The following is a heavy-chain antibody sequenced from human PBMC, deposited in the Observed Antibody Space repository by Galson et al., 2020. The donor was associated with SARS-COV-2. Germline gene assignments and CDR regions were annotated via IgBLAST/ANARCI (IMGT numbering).Heavy chain of an antibody. J-gene: IGHJ4*02. CDR1: GASVTGTTYY. V-gene: IGHV4-61*09. CDR3: AGYDFWTASYS. D-gene: IGHD3-3*01. Sequence: SETLSLTCTVSGASVTGTTYYWNWIRQPAGNGLDWIGHIYSSGSANYNPSLKSRATISVDTSKSHFSLKLSSVTAADTAVYYCAGYDFWTASYSWGQGTLVTVSS. CDR2: IYSSGSA.